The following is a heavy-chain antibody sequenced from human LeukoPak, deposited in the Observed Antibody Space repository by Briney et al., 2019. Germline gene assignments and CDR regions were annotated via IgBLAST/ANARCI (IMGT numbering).Heavy chain of an antibody. D-gene: IGHD3-10*01. V-gene: IGHV3-66*01. CDR2: IYSGDNT. CDR1: GFTVSLNS. CDR3: ARGPVLHWFGKLLVPQTYYFDY. J-gene: IGHJ4*02. Sequence: GGSLRLSYAASGFTVSLNSMNWVRQAPGKGLEWLSIIYSGDNTYSADSVKGRFTISRDNSRNTLYLQMNSLRAEDTAVYFCARGPVLHWFGKLLVPQTYYFDYWGQGTLVTVSS.